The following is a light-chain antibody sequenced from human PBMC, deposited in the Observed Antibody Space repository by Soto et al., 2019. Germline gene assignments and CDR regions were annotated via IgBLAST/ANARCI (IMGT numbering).Light chain of an antibody. CDR2: DVS. Sequence: EIVLTQSPATLSLSPGERATLSCRSSQSVRSYFAWYQQKPGQAPRLLIYDVSRRATGIPARFSGSGSGTAFTLTITSLEPEDFAVYYCQQRSNFLTFGGGTKVDIK. CDR1: QSVRSY. V-gene: IGKV3-11*01. CDR3: QQRSNFLT. J-gene: IGKJ4*01.